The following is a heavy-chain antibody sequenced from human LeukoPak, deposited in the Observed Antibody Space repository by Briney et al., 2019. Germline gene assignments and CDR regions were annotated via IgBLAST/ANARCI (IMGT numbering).Heavy chain of an antibody. CDR3: ARGVGVYFDY. CDR2: ISYDGSNK. Sequence: PGGSLRLSCAASGFTFSSYAMHWVRQAPGKGLEWVAVISYDGSNKYYADSVKGRFTISRDNSKNTLYLQMNSRRAEDTAVYYCARGVGVYFDYWGQGTLVTVSS. V-gene: IGHV3-30-3*01. D-gene: IGHD1-26*01. J-gene: IGHJ4*02. CDR1: GFTFSSYA.